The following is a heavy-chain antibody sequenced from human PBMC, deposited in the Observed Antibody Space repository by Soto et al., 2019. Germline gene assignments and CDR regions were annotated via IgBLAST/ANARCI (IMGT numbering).Heavy chain of an antibody. V-gene: IGHV4-4*07. CDR3: ARGGIQLSYAFDY. CDR2: IYTSGST. J-gene: IGHJ4*02. Sequence: SETRSRTWLVSGTSGSNYCGSWRRQPAGKGLEHIGRIYTSGSTIYNPSLKSRVTMSMDTSQTQIYLNLTSVTAADTAVYYCARGGIQLSYAFDYWGQGIQVTVSS. D-gene: IGHD5-18*01. CDR1: GTSGSNYC.